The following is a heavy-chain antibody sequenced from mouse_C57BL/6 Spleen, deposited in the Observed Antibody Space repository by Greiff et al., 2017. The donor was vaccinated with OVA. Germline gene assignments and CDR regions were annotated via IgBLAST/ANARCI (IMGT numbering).Heavy chain of an antibody. CDR3: ARLCDSSGYVRYFDV. CDR1: GYTFTSYW. J-gene: IGHJ1*03. Sequence: QVQLKQPGAELVRPGSSVKLSCKASGYTFTSYWMDWVKQRPGQGLEWIGNIYPSDSETHYNQKFKDKATLTVDKSSSTAYLQLSSLTSEDSSVYYCARLCDSSGYVRYFDVWGTGTTVTVSS. V-gene: IGHV1-61*01. CDR2: IYPSDSET. D-gene: IGHD3-2*02.